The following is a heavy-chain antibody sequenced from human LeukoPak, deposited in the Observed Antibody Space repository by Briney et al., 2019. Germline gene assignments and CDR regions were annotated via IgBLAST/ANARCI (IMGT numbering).Heavy chain of an antibody. V-gene: IGHV3-15*01. CDR1: GFTFSTYS. J-gene: IGHJ4*02. Sequence: GGSLRLSCAASGFTFSTYSMNWVRQAPGKGLQWVGHIRSETDGATTDYAAAVQGRFTISRDDSKKMLYLEMNSLKTEDTAVYYCTTDLNQRLKWFGNPLDHWGQGTPVTVSS. CDR3: TTDLNQRLKWFGNPLDH. CDR2: IRSETDGATT. D-gene: IGHD3-10*01.